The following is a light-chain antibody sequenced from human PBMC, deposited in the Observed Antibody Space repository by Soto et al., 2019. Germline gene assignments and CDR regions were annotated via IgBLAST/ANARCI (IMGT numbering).Light chain of an antibody. CDR3: QKRSNWPPEVT. Sequence: EIVLTQSPDTLSLSPGERATLSCRASQSVSSSLAWYQQKPGQAPRLLIYDASNRATGIPARFRGSGSGTDFTLTISSLEPEDFAVYYCQKRSNWPPEVTFGPGTKVDIK. CDR1: QSVSSS. V-gene: IGKV3-11*01. CDR2: DAS. J-gene: IGKJ3*01.